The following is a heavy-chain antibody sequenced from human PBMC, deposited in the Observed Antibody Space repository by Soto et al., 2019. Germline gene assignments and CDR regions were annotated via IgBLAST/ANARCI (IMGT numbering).Heavy chain of an antibody. CDR3: ARGGGVTTTGDDY. V-gene: IGHV4-30-2*01. CDR1: GGSINTATHS. Sequence: QLQLQESGSGLVKPSQTLSLTCAVSGGSINTATHSWSWIRQPPGKGLEWIGYIYHSGSTYYNPSVTSRVSTSIATSNNHFSLRLGSVTAAETAVYYCARGGGVTTTGDDYWGQGILVTVSS. D-gene: IGHD4-4*01. CDR2: IYHSGST. J-gene: IGHJ4*02.